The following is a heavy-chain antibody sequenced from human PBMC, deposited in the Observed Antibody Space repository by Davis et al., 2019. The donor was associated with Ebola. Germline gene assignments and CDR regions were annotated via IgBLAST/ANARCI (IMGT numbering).Heavy chain of an antibody. V-gene: IGHV3-48*03. CDR3: ARRSGDTAGDTWEGFDH. Sequence: PGGSLRLSCEASGFTFSDYEMNWVRQAPGKGLEWVSYITDNSSAVYYAGPVRGRFTVSRDNAKNSLYLQMDNLSAADSAVYFCARRSGDTAGDTWEGFDHWGQGTLVTVSS. CDR2: ITDNSSAV. J-gene: IGHJ5*02. D-gene: IGHD5-18*01. CDR1: GFTFSDYE.